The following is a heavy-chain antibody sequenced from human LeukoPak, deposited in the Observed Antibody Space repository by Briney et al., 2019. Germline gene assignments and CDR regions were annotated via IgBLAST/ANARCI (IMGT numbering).Heavy chain of an antibody. Sequence: SVKVSCKASGGTFSSDAINWVRQAPGQRLEWMGRIIPIFGTANYAQKFQGRVTITTDESTSTAYMELSSLRSEDTAVYYCVRDPMTTDYFDYWGQGTLVTVSS. J-gene: IGHJ4*02. D-gene: IGHD4-17*01. CDR1: GGTFSSDA. CDR3: VRDPMTTDYFDY. CDR2: IIPIFGTA. V-gene: IGHV1-69*05.